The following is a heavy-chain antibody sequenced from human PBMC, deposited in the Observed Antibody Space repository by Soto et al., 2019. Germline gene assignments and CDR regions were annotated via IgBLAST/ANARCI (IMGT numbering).Heavy chain of an antibody. CDR3: VTSSRTTREFDY. CDR1: GFIFTDYY. Sequence: GGSLRLSCVTSGFIFTDYYMDWVRQAPGKGLEWVARSRNKASSYTTEYVAPVKGRFTVSRDDSKNSLYLQMNSLETEDTAVYYCVTSSRTTREFDYRGQGTLVTVSS. J-gene: IGHJ4*02. D-gene: IGHD1-1*01. V-gene: IGHV3-72*01. CDR2: SRNKASSYTT.